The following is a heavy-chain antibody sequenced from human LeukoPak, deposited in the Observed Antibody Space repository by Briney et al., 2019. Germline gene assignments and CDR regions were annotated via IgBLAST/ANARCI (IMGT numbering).Heavy chain of an antibody. D-gene: IGHD3-22*01. CDR1: GLTISSYS. CDR3: ARAYDSSGYYSEFDY. Sequence: GGSLRLSCAASGLTISSYSMNWVRQAPGKGLQWVSYISSSSSTIYYADSVKGRFTISRDNAKNSLYLQMNSLRAEDTAVYYCARAYDSSGYYSEFDYWGQGTLVTVSS. CDR2: ISSSSSTI. J-gene: IGHJ4*02. V-gene: IGHV3-48*04.